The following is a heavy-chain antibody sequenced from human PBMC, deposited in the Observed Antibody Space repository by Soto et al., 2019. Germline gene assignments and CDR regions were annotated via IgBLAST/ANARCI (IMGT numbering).Heavy chain of an antibody. CDR1: GFTFSSYG. V-gene: IGHV3-30*18. CDR2: ISYDGSNK. D-gene: IGHD2-15*01. J-gene: IGHJ1*01. Sequence: QVQLVESGGGVVQPGRSLRLSCAASGFTFSSYGVHWVRQAPGKGLEWVAVISYDGSNKYYAASVTGRFTISRDNSKNTLYLQMNSLSAEDTAVYYCAKGQVTVVPTGDFQHWGQGTLVTVSS. CDR3: AKGQVTVVPTGDFQH.